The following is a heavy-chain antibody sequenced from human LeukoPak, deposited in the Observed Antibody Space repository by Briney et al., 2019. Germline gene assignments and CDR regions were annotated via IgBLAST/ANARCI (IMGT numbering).Heavy chain of an antibody. CDR3: ARGYCSGGSRHSYYMDV. Sequence: SETLSLTCTVSGVSISSGNYYWTWLRQPAGKGLEWIGRIYTTGTTTNYNPSLKSRVTISVDTSKNQFSLKLSSVTAADTAVYYCARGYCSGGSRHSYYMDVWGKGTTVTVSS. V-gene: IGHV4-61*02. CDR1: GVSISSGNYY. CDR2: IYTTGTT. J-gene: IGHJ6*03. D-gene: IGHD2-15*01.